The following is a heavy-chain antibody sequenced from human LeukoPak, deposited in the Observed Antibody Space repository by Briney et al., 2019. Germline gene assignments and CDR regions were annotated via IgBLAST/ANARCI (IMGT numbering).Heavy chain of an antibody. CDR1: GFTFDNFA. Sequence: GGSLTLSCAPSGFTFDNFAMTWVRQAPGKGLEWVSEITGSGGSTYYADSVKGRFTISRDNSKNTLYLQMNSLRAEDTAIYYCARELFDFDYWGQGTLVTVSS. D-gene: IGHD3-10*01. CDR3: ARELFDFDY. CDR2: ITGSGGST. J-gene: IGHJ4*02. V-gene: IGHV3-23*01.